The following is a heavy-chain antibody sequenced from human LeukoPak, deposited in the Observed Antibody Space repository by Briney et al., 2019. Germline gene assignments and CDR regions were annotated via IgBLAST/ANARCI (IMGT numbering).Heavy chain of an antibody. J-gene: IGHJ6*03. CDR3: ANPYCSSTSCYLGAYYYYYMDV. Sequence: GGSLRLSCAASGFTFSSYAMSWVRQAPGKGLEWVSAISGSGGSTYYADSVKGRFTISRDNSKNTLYLQMNSLRAEDTAVYYCANPYCSSTSCYLGAYYYYYMDVWGKGTTVTVSS. CDR2: ISGSGGST. CDR1: GFTFSSYA. D-gene: IGHD2-2*01. V-gene: IGHV3-23*01.